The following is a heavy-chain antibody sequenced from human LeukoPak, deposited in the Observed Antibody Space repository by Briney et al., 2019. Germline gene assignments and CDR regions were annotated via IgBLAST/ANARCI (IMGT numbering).Heavy chain of an antibody. Sequence: SGPTLVKPTQTPTLTCTFSGFSLTTSGVGLGWIRQPPGKALEWLALIYWDDDKRYSPSLKSRLTITKDTSKSQVVLTMTNMDPVDTATYYCAHFKRWTDAFDIWGQGTMVTVSS. CDR1: GFSLTTSGVG. J-gene: IGHJ3*02. CDR3: AHFKRWTDAFDI. CDR2: IYWDDDK. D-gene: IGHD2-15*01. V-gene: IGHV2-5*02.